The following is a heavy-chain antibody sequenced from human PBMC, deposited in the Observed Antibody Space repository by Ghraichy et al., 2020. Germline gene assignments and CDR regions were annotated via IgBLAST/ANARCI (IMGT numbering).Heavy chain of an antibody. D-gene: IGHD3-10*01. V-gene: IGHV3-15*01. CDR1: GFTFSHAW. J-gene: IGHJ5*02. Sequence: GSLRLSCAASGFTFSHAWMTWVRQAPGKGLEWVGRIKSKVDGGTTDYAAPVKGRFTISRDDSKDTLYLQMNSLTTEDTAVYYCVTRGRGALDPWGQGTLVTVSS. CDR3: VTRGRGALDP. CDR2: IKSKVDGGTT.